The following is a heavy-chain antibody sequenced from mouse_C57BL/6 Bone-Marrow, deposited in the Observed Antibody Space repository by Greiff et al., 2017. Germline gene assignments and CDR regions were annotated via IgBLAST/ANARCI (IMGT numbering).Heavy chain of an antibody. J-gene: IGHJ2*01. V-gene: IGHV1-15*01. D-gene: IGHD1-1*01. CDR2: IDPETGGT. CDR3: TRGIYYYGSFDY. CDR1: GYTFTDYE. Sequence: VQLQESGAELVRPGASVTLSCKASGYTFTDYEMYWVKQTPVHGLEWIGAIDPETGGTAYNQKFKGKAILTADKSSSTAYMELRSLTSEDSAVYYCTRGIYYYGSFDYWGQGTTLTVSS.